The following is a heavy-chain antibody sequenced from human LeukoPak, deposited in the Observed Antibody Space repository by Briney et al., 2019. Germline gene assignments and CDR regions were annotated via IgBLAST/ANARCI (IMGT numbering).Heavy chain of an antibody. J-gene: IGHJ5*02. CDR3: ARRGPAAEWFDP. CDR2: IYPVDSDT. D-gene: IGHD6-25*01. V-gene: IGHV5-51*01. CDR1: GYSFTTYW. Sequence: GESLRISCKGSGYSFTTYWIGWVPQMPGKGLEWIRTIYPVDSDTRYSPSFQAHVTISADKSINAAYLQWSSLKASDIAMYYCARRGPAAEWFDPWGQGTLVIVSS.